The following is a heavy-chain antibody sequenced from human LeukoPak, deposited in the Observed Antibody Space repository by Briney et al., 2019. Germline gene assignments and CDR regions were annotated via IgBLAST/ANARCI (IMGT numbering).Heavy chain of an antibody. CDR3: ARVVAVAGLEY. CDR2: ISSSSSYI. J-gene: IGHJ4*02. V-gene: IGHV3-21*01. CDR1: GFTFSSYS. Sequence: GGSLRLSCAASGFTFSSYSMNWVRQAPGKGLEWVSSISSSSSYIYYAGSVKGRFTISRDNAKNSLYLQMNSLRAEDTAVYYCARVVAVAGLEYWGQGTLVTVSS. D-gene: IGHD6-19*01.